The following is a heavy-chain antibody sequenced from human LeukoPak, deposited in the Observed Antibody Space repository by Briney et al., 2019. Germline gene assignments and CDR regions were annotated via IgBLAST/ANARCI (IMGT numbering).Heavy chain of an antibody. D-gene: IGHD4-17*01. Sequence: GGSLRLSCAASGFTVSRNYMSWVRQAPGKGLEWVSVIYSGGSTYYADSVKGRFTISKNTLYLQMNSLRAADTAVYYCARPYGDSSKDYWGQGTLVTVSS. CDR1: GFTVSRNY. CDR3: ARPYGDSSKDY. V-gene: IGHV3-66*04. J-gene: IGHJ4*02. CDR2: IYSGGST.